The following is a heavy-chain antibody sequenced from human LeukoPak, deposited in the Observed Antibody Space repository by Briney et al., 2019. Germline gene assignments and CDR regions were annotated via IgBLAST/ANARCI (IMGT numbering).Heavy chain of an antibody. CDR3: ATARLSVAGPFDY. CDR2: ISGSGGFT. V-gene: IGHV3-23*01. CDR1: GFTFSSYG. D-gene: IGHD6-19*01. J-gene: IGHJ4*02. Sequence: PGGTLRLSCAASGFTFSSYGMSWVRQAPGKGLEWVSAISGSGGFTYYADSVKGRFTISRDNSKNTLFLQINSLRAEDTALYYCATARLSVAGPFDYWGQGTLVTVSS.